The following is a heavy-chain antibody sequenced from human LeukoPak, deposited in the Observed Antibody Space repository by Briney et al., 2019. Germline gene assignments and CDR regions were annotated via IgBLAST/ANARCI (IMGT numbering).Heavy chain of an antibody. CDR1: GFSLSDYY. D-gene: IGHD1-26*01. Sequence: GGSLRLSCAASGFSLSDYYMSWVRQAPGKGLEGISHISSSSSYTNYSDSVKGRFTISRDNAKNSLHLQMSSLRAEDTAVYYCARDSGSYYDYWGQGTLVTVSS. CDR2: ISSSSSYT. J-gene: IGHJ4*02. V-gene: IGHV3-11*05. CDR3: ARDSGSYYDY.